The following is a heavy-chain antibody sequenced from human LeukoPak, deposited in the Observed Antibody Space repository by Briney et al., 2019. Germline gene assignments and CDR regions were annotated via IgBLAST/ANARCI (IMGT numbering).Heavy chain of an antibody. Sequence: SVKVSCKASGGTFSSYAISWVRQAPGQGLEWMGRIILILGIANYAQKFQGRVTITADKSTSTAYMELSSLRSEDTAVYYCAMVVAASTYFDYWGQGTLVTVSS. CDR2: IILILGIA. CDR1: GGTFSSYA. J-gene: IGHJ4*02. D-gene: IGHD2-15*01. V-gene: IGHV1-69*04. CDR3: AMVVAASTYFDY.